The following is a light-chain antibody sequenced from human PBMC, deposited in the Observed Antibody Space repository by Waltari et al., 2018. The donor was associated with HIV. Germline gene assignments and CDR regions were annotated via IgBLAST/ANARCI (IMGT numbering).Light chain of an antibody. CDR2: KAS. Sequence: DIQMTQSPSTLSASVGYRVPITCRASQSISTWLAWYQQKPGKAPKLLIYKASSLEAGVPSRFSGSGSGTEFTLTISSLQPDDVATYYCQQYNTYARTFGQGTKLEIK. V-gene: IGKV1-5*03. CDR3: QQYNTYART. CDR1: QSISTW. J-gene: IGKJ2*01.